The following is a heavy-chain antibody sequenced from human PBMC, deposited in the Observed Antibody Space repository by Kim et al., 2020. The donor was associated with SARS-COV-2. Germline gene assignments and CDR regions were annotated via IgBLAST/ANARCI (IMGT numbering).Heavy chain of an antibody. D-gene: IGHD6-19*01. CDR3: ARDSWGIAVAGTTANYGMDV. CDR2: IYYSGST. V-gene: IGHV4-59*01. CDR1: GGSISSYY. Sequence: SETLSLTCTVSGGSISSYYWSWIRQPPGKGLEWIGYIYYSGSTNYNPSLKSRVTISVDTSKNQFSLKLSSVTAADTAVYYCARDSWGIAVAGTTANYGMDVWGQGTTVTVSS. J-gene: IGHJ6*02.